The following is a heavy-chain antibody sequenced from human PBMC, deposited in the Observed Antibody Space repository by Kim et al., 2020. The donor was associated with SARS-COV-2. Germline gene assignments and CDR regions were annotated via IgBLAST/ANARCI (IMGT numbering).Heavy chain of an antibody. Sequence: GGSLRLSCAASGFTFSTSNMNWVRRAPGKGLEWVSYISTSSGTIYYAGSVKGRFTISRDNAKNTLYLQMNSLRAEETDVYHWATGGVGYWGQGTLVTVSS. CDR3: ATGGVGY. V-gene: IGHV3-48*01. CDR2: ISTSSGTI. D-gene: IGHD1-26*01. J-gene: IGHJ4*02. CDR1: GFTFSTSN.